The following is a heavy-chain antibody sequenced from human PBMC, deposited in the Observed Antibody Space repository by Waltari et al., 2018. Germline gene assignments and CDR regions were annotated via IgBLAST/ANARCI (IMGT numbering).Heavy chain of an antibody. CDR3: ARGGDMLPGDNWFDP. CDR2: IYTSGSP. V-gene: IGHV4-4*07. CDR1: GGSISSYY. Sequence: QVQLQESGPGLVKPSETLSLTCTVSGGSISSYYWSWIRQPAGKGLEWIGRIYTSGSPNYNPALKSRVTMSVDTSKNQCSLKLSSVTAADTAVYYCARGGDMLPGDNWFDPWGQGTLVTVSS. J-gene: IGHJ5*02. D-gene: IGHD3-16*01.